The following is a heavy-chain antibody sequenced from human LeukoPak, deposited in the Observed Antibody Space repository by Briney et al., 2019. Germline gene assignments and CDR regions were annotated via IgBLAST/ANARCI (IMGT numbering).Heavy chain of an antibody. CDR3: AKGHRLCSSGNCNSQVDS. Sequence: GGSLRLSCAASGFTFSSYAMSWVRQAPGKGLEWVSSITDGGHSTYYADSVKGRFTISRDNSKNTLYLQMNSLRADDTAAYYCAKGHRLCSSGNCNSQVDSWGHGTLVIVPS. D-gene: IGHD2-15*01. CDR2: ITDGGHST. V-gene: IGHV3-23*01. CDR1: GFTFSSYA. J-gene: IGHJ5*01.